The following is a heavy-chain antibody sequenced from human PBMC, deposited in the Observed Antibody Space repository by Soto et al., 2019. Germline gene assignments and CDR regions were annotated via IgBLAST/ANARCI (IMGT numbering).Heavy chain of an antibody. CDR2: IYYSGST. Sequence: SETLSLTCTVSGGSISSSSYYWGWIRQPPGRGLEWIGSIYYSGSTYYNPSLKSRVTISVDTSKNQFSLMLSSVTAADTAVYYCARPFEYSSSYYFDYWGQGTLVTVSS. J-gene: IGHJ4*02. CDR1: GGSISSSSYY. V-gene: IGHV4-39*01. CDR3: ARPFEYSSSYYFDY. D-gene: IGHD6-6*01.